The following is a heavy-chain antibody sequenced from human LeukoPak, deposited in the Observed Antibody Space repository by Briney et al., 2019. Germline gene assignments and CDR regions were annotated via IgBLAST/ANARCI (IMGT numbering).Heavy chain of an antibody. J-gene: IGHJ4*02. V-gene: IGHV4-39*07. D-gene: IGHD3-22*01. CDR2: INHSGST. CDR1: GGSINSNTYY. Sequence: SETLSLTCIVSGGSINSNTYYWGWIRQPPGKGLEWIGEINHSGSTNYNPSLKSRVTISVDTSKNQFSLKLSSVTAADTAVYYCARGQDSSGYYYDFDYWGQGTLVTVSS. CDR3: ARGQDSSGYYYDFDY.